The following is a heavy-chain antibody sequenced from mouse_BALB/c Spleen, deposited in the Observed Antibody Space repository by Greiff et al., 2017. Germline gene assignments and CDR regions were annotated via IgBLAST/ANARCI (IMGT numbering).Heavy chain of an antibody. J-gene: IGHJ4*01. Sequence: EVQLQQSGPELVKPGASVKISCKASGYTFTDYNMHWVKQSHGKSLEWIGYIYPYNGGTGYNQKFKSKATLTVDNSSSTAYMELRSLTSEDSAVYYCARGKVYAMDYWGQGTSVTVSS. CDR2: IYPYNGGT. CDR1: GYTFTDYN. V-gene: IGHV1S29*02. CDR3: ARGKVYAMDY.